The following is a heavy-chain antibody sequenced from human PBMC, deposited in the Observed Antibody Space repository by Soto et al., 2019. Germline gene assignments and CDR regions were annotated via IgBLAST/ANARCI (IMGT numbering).Heavy chain of an antibody. CDR3: AREAEPVVGATCLDY. J-gene: IGHJ4*02. Sequence: QVQLVASGGGLVKPGGSLRLSCAASGFTFRDYYMNWIPLAPGRGLECISYISGSGTTIYYADSVKGRVTISRDNAKNSLNLQMKSLRVEDRAVDYCAREAEPVVGATCLDYWGQGTPVTVSS. CDR2: ISGSGTTI. CDR1: GFTFRDYY. V-gene: IGHV3-11*01. D-gene: IGHD1-26*01.